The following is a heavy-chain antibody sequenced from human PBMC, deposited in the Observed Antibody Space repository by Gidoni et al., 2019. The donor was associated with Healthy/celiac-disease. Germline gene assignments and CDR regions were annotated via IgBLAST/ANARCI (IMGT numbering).Heavy chain of an antibody. CDR3: ARFRMGELSSRIYYYYGMDV. J-gene: IGHJ6*02. V-gene: IGHV3-33*01. CDR2: IWYVGSNK. CDR1: GFTFSSYG. Sequence: VESGGGVVQPGRSLRLSCAASGFTFSSYGMHWVRQDPGKGLEWVAFIWYVGSNKYYADSVKGRFTISRDNSKNTLYLQMNSLRAEDTAVYYCARFRMGELSSRIYYYYGMDVWGQGTTVTVSS. D-gene: IGHD3-16*02.